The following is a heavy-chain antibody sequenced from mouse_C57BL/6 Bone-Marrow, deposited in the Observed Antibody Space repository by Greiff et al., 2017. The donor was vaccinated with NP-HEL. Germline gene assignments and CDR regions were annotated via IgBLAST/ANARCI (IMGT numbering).Heavy chain of an antibody. CDR2: INYDGSST. CDR1: GFTFSDYY. Sequence: EVKLVESEGGLVQPGSSMKLSCTASGFTFSDYYMAWVRQVPEKGLEWVANINYDGSSTYYLDSLKSRFIISRDNAKNILYLQMSSMKYEDTATYYCARDDSYWYFDVWGTGTAVTVSS. J-gene: IGHJ1*03. CDR3: ARDDSYWYFDV. V-gene: IGHV5-16*01.